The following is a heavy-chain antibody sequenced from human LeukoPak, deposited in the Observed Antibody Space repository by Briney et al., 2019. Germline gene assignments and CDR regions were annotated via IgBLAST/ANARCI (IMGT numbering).Heavy chain of an antibody. CDR3: VKSGGYGLIDY. Sequence: SETLSLTCTVSGGSITIYYWSWIRQPPGKGLEWIGNIYYTGSTYYNASLQSRVTISIDMSKNQFSLRLSSVTAADTAMYYCVKSGGYGLIDYWGQGTLVTVSS. J-gene: IGHJ4*02. CDR2: IYYTGST. V-gene: IGHV4-59*04. CDR1: GGSITIYY. D-gene: IGHD6-19*01.